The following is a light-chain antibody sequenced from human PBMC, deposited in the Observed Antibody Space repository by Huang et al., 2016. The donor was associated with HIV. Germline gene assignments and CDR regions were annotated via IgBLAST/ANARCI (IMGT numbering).Light chain of an antibody. CDR3: QQYISYFPKT. V-gene: IGKV1-5*03. CDR2: KAS. Sequence: DIQMTQSPSTLSASVGDTVTITCRASQPIFNYLAWYQQKPGKAPKVLIYKASSLESGVPSRFRGSGSGTDFTLTISSLQPDDSATYYCQQYISYFPKTFGQGTKVEIK. J-gene: IGKJ1*01. CDR1: QPIFNY.